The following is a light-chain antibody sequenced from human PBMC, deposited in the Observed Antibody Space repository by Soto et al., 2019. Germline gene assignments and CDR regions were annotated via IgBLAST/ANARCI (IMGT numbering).Light chain of an antibody. V-gene: IGLV2-18*02. Sequence: QSALTQPPSVSGPPGQSVSISCTGTSSDVGSYNRVSWYQQSPGTAPKLMIYEVSNRPSGVPDRFSGSKSGNTASLTISGLQADDEADYYCSSYASSSTLVFGGGTKLTVL. CDR3: SSYASSSTLV. CDR2: EVS. CDR1: SSDVGSYNR. J-gene: IGLJ2*01.